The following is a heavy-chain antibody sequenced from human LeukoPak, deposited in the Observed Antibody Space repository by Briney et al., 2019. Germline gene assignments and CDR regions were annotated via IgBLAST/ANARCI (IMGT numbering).Heavy chain of an antibody. V-gene: IGHV4-34*10. Sequence: SETLSLTCAVYGGSFSGYYWSWIRQPPGKGLEWIAYIDYRGSTTNNPSLRSRITISVDTSRNQFSLKLRSVTAADTAVYYCARSRSGYGYEHGAFEIWGQGTMVTVSS. D-gene: IGHD5-12*01. CDR1: GGSFSGYY. J-gene: IGHJ3*02. CDR2: IDYRGST. CDR3: ARSRSGYGYEHGAFEI.